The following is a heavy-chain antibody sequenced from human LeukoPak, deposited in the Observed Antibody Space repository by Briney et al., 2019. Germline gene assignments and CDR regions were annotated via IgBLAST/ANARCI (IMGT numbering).Heavy chain of an antibody. J-gene: IGHJ4*02. D-gene: IGHD5/OR15-5a*01. V-gene: IGHV4-34*01. CDR1: GGSFSGYY. CDR2: INHSGST. Sequence: PSETLSLTCAVYGGSFSGYYWSWIRQPPGKGLEWIGEINHSGSTNYNPSLNNRVTISVVTSKNQFSLQLNSVTAADTSVYYCVRHDGRGGSTMGALDSWGQGSLVTVSS. CDR3: VRHDGRGGSTMGALDS.